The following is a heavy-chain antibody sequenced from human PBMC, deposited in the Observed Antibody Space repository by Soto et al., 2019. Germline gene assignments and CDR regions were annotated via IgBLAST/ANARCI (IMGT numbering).Heavy chain of an antibody. CDR2: MIPIYGTA. CDR1: GGSFSRYA. V-gene: IGHV1-69*06. D-gene: IGHD3-22*01. CDR3: ANRGPPYDSSGYYYYFDS. J-gene: IGHJ4*02. Sequence: PVKVSCKGSGGSFSRYAISCVRQPPAQQREWMGGMIPIYGTANYAQKFQGRVTITADKSTSTAYMELSSLRSEDTAVYYCANRGPPYDSSGYYYYFDSWGQGTLVTVSS.